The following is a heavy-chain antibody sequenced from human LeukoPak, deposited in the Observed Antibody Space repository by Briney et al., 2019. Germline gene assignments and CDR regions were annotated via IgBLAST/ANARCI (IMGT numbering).Heavy chain of an antibody. CDR1: GFTFSDYW. CDR2: IKQDGSEK. J-gene: IGHJ3*01. V-gene: IGHV3-7*01. Sequence: GGSLRLSCAASGFTFSDYWMSWVRQAPGKGLEWVANIKQDGSEKYYLDSVKGRFTISRDNAKNSLYLQMNSLRAEDTAVYYCARDSNWGQGTMVTVSS. CDR3: ARDSN.